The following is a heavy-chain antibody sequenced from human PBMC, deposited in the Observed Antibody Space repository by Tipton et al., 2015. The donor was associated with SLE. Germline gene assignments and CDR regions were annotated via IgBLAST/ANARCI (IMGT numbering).Heavy chain of an antibody. D-gene: IGHD1-1*01. J-gene: IGHJ4*02. CDR3: AREDGRTGTTFGY. V-gene: IGHV4-39*07. CDR2: IFYTGTT. CDR1: GGSISSNSYY. Sequence: TLSLTCTVSGGSISSNSYYWGWVRQPPGKGLEWIARIFYTGTTYYNPSLKSRVTISVDTSKNQFSLKLSSVTAADTAVYYCAREDGRTGTTFGYWGQGTLVTVSS.